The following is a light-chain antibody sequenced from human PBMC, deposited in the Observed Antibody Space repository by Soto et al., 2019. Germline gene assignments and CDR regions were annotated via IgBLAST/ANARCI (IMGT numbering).Light chain of an antibody. CDR1: HPININ. J-gene: IGKJ4*01. CDR2: AAT. Sequence: DIQMTQSPSSLSASVGDRVTITCRASHPININLVWFQQKPGKAPKSLIYAATNLQSGVPSRFSGSGGGTDFCLTISSLQPEDVATYYCQHYQRYPPSFGGGTKLEIK. CDR3: QHYQRYPPS. V-gene: IGKV1-16*01.